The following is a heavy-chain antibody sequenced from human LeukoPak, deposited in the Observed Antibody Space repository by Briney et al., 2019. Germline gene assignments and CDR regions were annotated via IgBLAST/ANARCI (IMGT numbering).Heavy chain of an antibody. D-gene: IGHD4-17*01. V-gene: IGHV3-23*01. J-gene: IGHJ3*02. CDR2: IRGGGDTK. CDR3: SGDPNGDYVGAFDM. CDR1: GFTFSNYA. Sequence: GGSLRLSCTASGFTFSNYAMTWVRQAPGKGLEWVASIRGGGDTKYYADSVKGRFTISRDNSKNTLFLQMHSLRGEDTAVYYCSGDPNGDYVGAFDMWGPGTMVTVSS.